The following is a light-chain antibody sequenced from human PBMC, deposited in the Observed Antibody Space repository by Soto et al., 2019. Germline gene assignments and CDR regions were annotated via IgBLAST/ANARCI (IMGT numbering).Light chain of an antibody. CDR1: QTIGRN. J-gene: IGKJ5*01. Sequence: EIVMTQSPGTLSLSPGETATLSCRASQTIGRNYLAWYQQKPGQAPRLLIYGISTRAADIPARFSGSGSGTDFTLTISSLQSEDVAVYYCQQHSKWPITFGQGTRLEIK. CDR2: GIS. CDR3: QQHSKWPIT. V-gene: IGKV3-15*01.